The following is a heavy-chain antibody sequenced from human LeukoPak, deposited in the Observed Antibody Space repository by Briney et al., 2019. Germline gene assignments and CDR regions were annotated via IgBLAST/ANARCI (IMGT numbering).Heavy chain of an antibody. V-gene: IGHV3-33*01. CDR1: GFTFRSYG. CDR3: ARGNRSFDP. CDR2: ISNDGNNI. Sequence: AGGSLRLSCVASGFTFRSYGMHWVRQAPGKGLVWLGIISNDGNNIYYVDSVKGRFTTSRDNSKNMVYLQMNSLKDEDTAVYYCARGNRSFDPRGQGTLVTVS. D-gene: IGHD3-16*02. J-gene: IGHJ5*02.